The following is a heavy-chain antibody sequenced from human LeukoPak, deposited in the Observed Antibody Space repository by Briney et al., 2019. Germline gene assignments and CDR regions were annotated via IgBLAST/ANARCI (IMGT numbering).Heavy chain of an antibody. V-gene: IGHV3-23*01. Sequence: PGGSLRLSCAASGFTFSSYAMSWVRQALGKGLEWVSAISGSGGSTYYADSVKGRFTISRDNSKNTLYLQMNSLRAEDTAVYYCASHTGTNRALDYWGQGTLVTVSS. J-gene: IGHJ4*02. CDR3: ASHTGTNRALDY. CDR2: ISGSGGST. D-gene: IGHD1-7*01. CDR1: GFTFSSYA.